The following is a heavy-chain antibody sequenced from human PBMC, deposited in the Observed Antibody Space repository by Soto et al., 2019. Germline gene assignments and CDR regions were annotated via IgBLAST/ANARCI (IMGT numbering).Heavy chain of an antibody. Sequence: EVQLLESGGGLVQPGGSLRLSCAASGFTFSSYAMSWVRQAPGKGLEWVSAISGSGGSTYYADSVKGRFTISRDNSKNTLYLQMNSLRAEDTAVYYCAKVPRGYLRFIAAAGTPDYFDYWGQGTLVTVSS. V-gene: IGHV3-23*01. D-gene: IGHD6-13*01. CDR1: GFTFSSYA. J-gene: IGHJ4*02. CDR2: ISGSGGST. CDR3: AKVPRGYLRFIAAAGTPDYFDY.